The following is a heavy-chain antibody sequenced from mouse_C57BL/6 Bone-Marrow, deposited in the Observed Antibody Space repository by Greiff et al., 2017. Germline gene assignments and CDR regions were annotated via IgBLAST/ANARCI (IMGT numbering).Heavy chain of an antibody. CDR1: GFSLTSYG. CDR2: IWRGGST. Sequence: QVQLQQSGPGLVQPSQSLSITCTVSGFSLTSYGVHWVRQSPGKGLEWLGVIWRGGSTDYNAAFMSRLSITKDNSKSQVFFKMNSLQADDTAIYYCAKNYDGYPYYYAMDYWGQGTSVTVSS. CDR3: AKNYDGYPYYYAMDY. V-gene: IGHV2-5*01. D-gene: IGHD2-3*01. J-gene: IGHJ4*01.